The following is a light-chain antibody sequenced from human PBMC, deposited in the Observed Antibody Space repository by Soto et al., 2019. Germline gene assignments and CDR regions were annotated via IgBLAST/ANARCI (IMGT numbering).Light chain of an antibody. CDR1: SSDVGGYNY. Sequence: LTQPPSASGSPGQSVAISCTGTSSDVGGYNYVSWYQQHPGKAPKLMIYEVNKRPSGVPDRFSGSKSGNTASLTVSGLQAEDEADYYCSSYAGSSNVFGTGNKVTVL. CDR2: EVN. J-gene: IGLJ1*01. CDR3: SSYAGSSNV. V-gene: IGLV2-8*01.